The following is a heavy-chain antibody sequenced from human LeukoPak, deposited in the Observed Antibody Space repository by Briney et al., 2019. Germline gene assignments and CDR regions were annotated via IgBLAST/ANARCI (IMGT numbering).Heavy chain of an antibody. Sequence: PSETLSLTCTVSGGSISSSSYYWGWIRQPPGKGLEWIGSIYYSGGTYYNPPLKSRVTISVDTSKNQFSLKLSSVTAADTAVYYCARRGYSYGYYFDYWGQGTLVTVSS. CDR2: IYYSGGT. V-gene: IGHV4-39*01. CDR1: GGSISSSSYY. J-gene: IGHJ4*02. CDR3: ARRGYSYGYYFDY. D-gene: IGHD5-18*01.